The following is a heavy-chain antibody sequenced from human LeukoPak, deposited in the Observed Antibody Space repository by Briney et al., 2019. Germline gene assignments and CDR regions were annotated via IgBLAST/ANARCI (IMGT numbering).Heavy chain of an antibody. J-gene: IGHJ4*02. V-gene: IGHV3-23*01. CDR3: ASQYYYDSSGYYPYFDY. D-gene: IGHD3-22*01. Sequence: GGSLRLSCAASGFTFSSYSMNWVRQAPGKGLEWVSAISGSGGSTYYADSVKGRFTISRDNSKNTLYLQINSLRAEDTAVYYCASQYYYDSSGYYPYFDYWGQGTLVTVSS. CDR2: ISGSGGST. CDR1: GFTFSSYS.